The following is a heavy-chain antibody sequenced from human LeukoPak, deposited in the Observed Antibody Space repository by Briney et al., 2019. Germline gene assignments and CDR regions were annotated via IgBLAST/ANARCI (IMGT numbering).Heavy chain of an antibody. Sequence: GGSLRLSCAASGFTFSTYWMHWVRQAPGKGLVWVSRINLDGSTTTYADSVKGRFTISRDNAKNTLYLQMNGLGVEDTALYYCASVGGNYFAYWGQGALVTVSS. V-gene: IGHV3-74*01. D-gene: IGHD1-26*01. CDR2: INLDGSTT. J-gene: IGHJ4*02. CDR3: ASVGGNYFAY. CDR1: GFTFSTYW.